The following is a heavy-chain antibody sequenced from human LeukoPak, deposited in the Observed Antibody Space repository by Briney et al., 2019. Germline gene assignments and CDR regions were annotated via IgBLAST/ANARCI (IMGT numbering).Heavy chain of an antibody. Sequence: SETLSLTCTVSGGSISSSSYYWGWIRQPPGKGLEWIGSIYYSGSTYYNPSLKSRVTISVDTSKNQFSLKLSSVTAADTAVYYCARDQQQLDEGFDYWGQGTLVTVSS. D-gene: IGHD6-13*01. J-gene: IGHJ4*02. V-gene: IGHV4-39*07. CDR3: ARDQQQLDEGFDY. CDR1: GGSISSSSYY. CDR2: IYYSGST.